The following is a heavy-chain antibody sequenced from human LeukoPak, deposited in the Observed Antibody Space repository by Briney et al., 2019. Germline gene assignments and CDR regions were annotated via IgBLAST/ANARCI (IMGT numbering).Heavy chain of an antibody. D-gene: IGHD1-26*01. V-gene: IGHV3-21*01. Sequence: PGGSLRLSCAASGFTVSSNYMSWVRQAPGKGLEWVSSISSSSSYIYYADSVKGRFTISRDNAKNSLYLQMNSLRAEDTAVYYCARGGSGSYFDYWGQGTLVTVSS. CDR2: ISSSSSYI. CDR1: GFTVSSNY. CDR3: ARGGSGSYFDY. J-gene: IGHJ4*02.